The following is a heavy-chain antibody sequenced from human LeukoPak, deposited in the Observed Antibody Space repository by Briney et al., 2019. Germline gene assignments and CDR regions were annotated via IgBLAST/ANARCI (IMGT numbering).Heavy chain of an antibody. D-gene: IGHD2/OR15-2a*01. V-gene: IGHV4-59*08. CDR3: ARGVTRIYDSREPPRLGLEDY. Sequence: PSETLSLTCTVSGVSISTYYWSWIRQSPGKGLEWIGYGYFYHNGYTGYNPSLKSRVTISVDTSKNQFSLKLSSVTAADTAVYYCARGVTRIYDSREPPRLGLEDYWGQGTLVTVSS. CDR2: GYFYHNGYT. CDR1: GVSISTYY. J-gene: IGHJ4*02.